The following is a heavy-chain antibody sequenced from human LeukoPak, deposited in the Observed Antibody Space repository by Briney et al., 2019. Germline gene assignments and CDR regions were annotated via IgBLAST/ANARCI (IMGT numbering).Heavy chain of an antibody. V-gene: IGHV4-39*01. Sequence: SETLSLTCTVSGGSISSSSYYWGWIRQPPGKGLEWIGSIYYSGSTYYNPSLKSRVTISVDTSKNQFSLKLSSVTAADTAVYYCARGGSTLLLHNQYYYYYYGMDVWGQGTLVTVSS. J-gene: IGHJ6*02. CDR1: GGSISSSSYY. CDR3: ARGGSTLLLHNQYYYYYYGMDV. CDR2: IYYSGST. D-gene: IGHD2-2*01.